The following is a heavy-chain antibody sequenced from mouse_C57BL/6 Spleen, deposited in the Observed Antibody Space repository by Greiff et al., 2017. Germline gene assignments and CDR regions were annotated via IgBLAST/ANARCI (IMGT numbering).Heavy chain of an antibody. Sequence: EVNVVESGGGLVQPGESLKLSCESNEYEFPSHDMSWVRKTPEKRLELVAAINSDGGSTYYPDTMERRFIISRDNTKKTLYLQMSSLRYEDTALYYCARQGGYGGAMDYWGQGTSVTVSS. D-gene: IGHD2-2*01. V-gene: IGHV5-2*01. CDR2: INSDGGST. CDR3: ARQGGYGGAMDY. CDR1: EYEFPSHD. J-gene: IGHJ4*01.